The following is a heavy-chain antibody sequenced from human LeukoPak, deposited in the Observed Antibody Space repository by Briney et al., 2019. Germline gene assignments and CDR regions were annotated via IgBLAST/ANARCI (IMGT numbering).Heavy chain of an antibody. V-gene: IGHV4-38-2*02. CDR3: ARGYPHHDY. CDR1: GYSISSGYY. CDR2: IYHSGKS. Sequence: SETLSLTCSVSGYSISSGYYWDWIRQPPGKGLEWIASIYHSGKSYYNPSLKSRVTISVDTSKNQFSLKLSSVTAADTAVYYCARGYPHHDYWGQGTLVTVSS. D-gene: IGHD2-15*01. J-gene: IGHJ4*02.